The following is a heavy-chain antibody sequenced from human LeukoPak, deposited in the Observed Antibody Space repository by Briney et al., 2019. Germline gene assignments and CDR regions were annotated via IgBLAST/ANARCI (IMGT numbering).Heavy chain of an antibody. J-gene: IGHJ4*01. V-gene: IGHV1-18*01. Sequence: EASVKVSCKASGYTFTSYGISWVRQAPGQGLEWMGWISAYNGNTNYAQKPQGRVTITRDTSANTAYMELSSLGSEDTTIYYCARVISDCANFNCFKGYFDYWGQGTPVTVSS. CDR1: GYTFTSYG. CDR2: ISAYNGNT. D-gene: IGHD5/OR15-5a*01. CDR3: ARVISDCANFNCFKGYFDY.